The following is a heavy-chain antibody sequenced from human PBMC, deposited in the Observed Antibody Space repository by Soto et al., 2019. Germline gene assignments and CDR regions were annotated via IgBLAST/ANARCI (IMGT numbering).Heavy chain of an antibody. CDR1: GFTFSDYY. D-gene: IGHD3-3*01. CDR3: ARDGRHDVKYYDFWSGYYHFDY. J-gene: IGHJ4*02. Sequence: GGSLRLSCAASGFTFSDYYMSWIRQAPGKGLEWVSYISSSGSTIYYADSVKGRFTISRDNAKNSLYLQMNSLRAEDTAVYYCARDGRHDVKYYDFWSGYYHFDYWGQGTLVTVSS. V-gene: IGHV3-11*01. CDR2: ISSSGSTI.